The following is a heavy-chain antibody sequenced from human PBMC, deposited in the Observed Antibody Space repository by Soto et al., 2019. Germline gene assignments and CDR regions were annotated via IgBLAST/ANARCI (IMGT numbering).Heavy chain of an antibody. CDR3: ARAGAALVRGSIGGFDY. CDR2: INHSATV. J-gene: IGHJ4*02. D-gene: IGHD3-10*01. CDR1: GVAFNGDY. V-gene: IGHV4-34*01. Sequence: QVHLQQWGAGLLKPSETLSLTCAVNGVAFNGDYWTWIRQSPGKGLQWNGEINHSATVDYTPSLKSRVTFSIDTSKKSFSLTLTSVTAADTAVDYWARAGAALVRGSIGGFDYWGQGTVVTVSS.